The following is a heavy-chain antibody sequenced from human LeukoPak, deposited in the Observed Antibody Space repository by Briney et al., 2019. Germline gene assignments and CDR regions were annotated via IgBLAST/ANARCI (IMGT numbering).Heavy chain of an antibody. CDR1: GFTFSSYA. D-gene: IGHD3-22*01. Sequence: GSLRLSCAASGFTFSSYAMSWVRHAPRKGLEWGSGISGSDVSTYYADSVKGRFTISRDNSKNTLYLQMNSLRAEDTAVYYCAKVAYYDSNCLDYWGQGTLVTVSS. CDR2: ISGSDVST. CDR3: AKVAYYDSNCLDY. J-gene: IGHJ4*02. V-gene: IGHV3-23*01.